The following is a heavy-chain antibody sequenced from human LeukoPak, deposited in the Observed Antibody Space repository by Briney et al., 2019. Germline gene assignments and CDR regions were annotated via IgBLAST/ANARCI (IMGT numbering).Heavy chain of an antibody. Sequence: GGSLRLSCAASGFPFSSYAMYWVRQAPGKGLVWVARIHGDGDDISYADSVRGRFTISRDNAKDTLYLHMNSLRPEDTAVYYCARAQVGAPTDLWGQGTLVTVSS. CDR2: IHGDGDDI. V-gene: IGHV3-74*01. D-gene: IGHD1-26*01. J-gene: IGHJ5*02. CDR3: ARAQVGAPTDL. CDR1: GFPFSSYA.